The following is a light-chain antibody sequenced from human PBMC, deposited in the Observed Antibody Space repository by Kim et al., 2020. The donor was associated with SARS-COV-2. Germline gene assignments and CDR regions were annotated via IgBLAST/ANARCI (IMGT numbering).Light chain of an antibody. CDR2: GAS. Sequence: ATINYKASQSVVYRRNNLNHFAWYQQKPGEPPKVLIYGASTRESGVPDRFSGSGSGTDFTLTISSLQAEDVAVYYCQQYFSTPVTFGQGTKVDIK. CDR3: QQYFSTPVT. V-gene: IGKV4-1*01. CDR1: QSVVYRRNNLNH. J-gene: IGKJ1*01.